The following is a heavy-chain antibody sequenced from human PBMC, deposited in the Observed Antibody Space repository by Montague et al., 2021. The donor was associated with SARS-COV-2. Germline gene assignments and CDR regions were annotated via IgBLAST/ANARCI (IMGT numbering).Heavy chain of an antibody. CDR1: GGSISNSDYS. CDR3: ARGQRLGNWFDP. D-gene: IGHD6-25*01. V-gene: IGHV4-30-2*01. J-gene: IGHJ5*01. Sequence: TLSLTCTVSGGSISNSDYSWNWIRQPPGKGLEWIGYIFHSGSTYYSPSLKSRVTISVDRSKNQFSLNLSSVIAADTAIYYCARGQRLGNWFDPWGQGALVTVSS. CDR2: IFHSGST.